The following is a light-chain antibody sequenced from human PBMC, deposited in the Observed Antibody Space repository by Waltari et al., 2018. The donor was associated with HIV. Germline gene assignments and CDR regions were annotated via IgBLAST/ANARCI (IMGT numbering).Light chain of an antibody. Sequence: IQMTQSPSSLSASVGPTVTITCRASQDISNSLSWFQQQPGKVPKLLVHGAFILQRGVPSRFRGSGSGTDYTLTISGLQAEDFATYFCQQYFGFPLTFGGGTRVDI. V-gene: IGKV1-NL1*01. J-gene: IGKJ4*01. CDR2: GAF. CDR1: QDISNS. CDR3: QQYFGFPLT.